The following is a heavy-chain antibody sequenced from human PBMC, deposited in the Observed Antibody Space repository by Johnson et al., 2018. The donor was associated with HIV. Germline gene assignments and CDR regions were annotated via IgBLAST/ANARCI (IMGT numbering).Heavy chain of an antibody. Sequence: VQLVESGGGVVQPGGSLRLSCAASGFTFSSYGMHWVRQAPGKGLEWVANIKQNGGEKYYVDSVKGRFTISRDIAKNSLYLQMNSLRAEDTALYYCARALGTAVGAFDIWGQGTMVTVSS. J-gene: IGHJ3*02. V-gene: IGHV3-7*03. CDR1: GFTFSSYG. CDR3: ARALGTAVGAFDI. CDR2: IKQNGGEK. D-gene: IGHD4-23*01.